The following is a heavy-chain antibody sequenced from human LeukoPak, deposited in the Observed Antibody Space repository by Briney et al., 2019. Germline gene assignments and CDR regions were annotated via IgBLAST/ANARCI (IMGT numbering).Heavy chain of an antibody. CDR2: ISYDGGNK. Sequence: PGGSLRLSCAASGFTFTNYAMHWVRQAPGKGLEWVAVISYDGGNKYYADSVKGRFTISRDNSKNTLYLQMNSLRAEDTAVYYCAKDELTMVRGGESGTFDYWGQGTLVTVSS. V-gene: IGHV3-30-3*01. CDR1: GFTFTNYA. D-gene: IGHD3-10*01. CDR3: AKDELTMVRGGESGTFDY. J-gene: IGHJ4*02.